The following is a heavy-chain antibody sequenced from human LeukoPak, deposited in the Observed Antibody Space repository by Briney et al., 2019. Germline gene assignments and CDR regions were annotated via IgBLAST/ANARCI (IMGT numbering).Heavy chain of an antibody. CDR1: GFTFSSHG. D-gene: IGHD7-27*01. CDR2: IWYDGSEK. Sequence: PGGSLRLSCVASGFTFSSHGMHWVRQAPGKGLEWVAVIWYDGSEKYYADSVKGRSIISRDNSKNMLYLQMNSLRADDTAVYYCARWGNNKILDYWGQGTLVTVSS. V-gene: IGHV3-33*01. CDR3: ARWGNNKILDY. J-gene: IGHJ4*02.